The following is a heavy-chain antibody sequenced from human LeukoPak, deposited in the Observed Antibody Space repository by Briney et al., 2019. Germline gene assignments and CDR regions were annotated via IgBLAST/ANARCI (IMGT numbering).Heavy chain of an antibody. D-gene: IGHD5-18*01. J-gene: IGHJ4*02. CDR2: ISSSGSTI. Sequence: PGRSLRLSCAASGFTFSSYEMNWVRQAPGKGLEWVSYISSSGSTIYYADSVKGRFTISRDNAKNSLYLQMNSLRAEDTAVYYCARVGGYSYGFPTHFDYWGQGTLVTVSS. CDR1: GFTFSSYE. V-gene: IGHV3-48*03. CDR3: ARVGGYSYGFPTHFDY.